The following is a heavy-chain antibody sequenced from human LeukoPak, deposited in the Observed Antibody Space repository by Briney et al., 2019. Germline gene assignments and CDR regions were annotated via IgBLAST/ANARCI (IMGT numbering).Heavy chain of an antibody. CDR2: IYYSGST. J-gene: IGHJ4*02. D-gene: IGHD5-18*01. CDR3: ARGVQLWSCVY. CDR1: GGSISSYY. V-gene: IGHV4-59*01. Sequence: SETLSLTCTVSGGSISSYYWSWIRQPPGKGLEWIGYIYYSGSTNYNPSLKSRVTISVDTSKNQFSLKLSSVTAADTAVYYCARGVQLWSCVYWGQGTLVTVSS.